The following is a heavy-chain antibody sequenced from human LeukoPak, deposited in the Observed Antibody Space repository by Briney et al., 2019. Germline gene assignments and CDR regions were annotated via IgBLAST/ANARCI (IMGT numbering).Heavy chain of an antibody. CDR3: ARDHPVGMPYS. V-gene: IGHV3-7*01. CDR2: IKQDGSEK. J-gene: IGHJ4*02. CDR1: GFTFSSYA. Sequence: TGGSPRLSCAASGFTFSSYAMSWVRAAPGKGLGWVANIKQDGSEKYYVDSVKGRFTISRDNAKNSLYLQMNSLRAEDTAVYYCARDHPVGMPYSWGQGTLVTVSS. D-gene: IGHD1-26*01.